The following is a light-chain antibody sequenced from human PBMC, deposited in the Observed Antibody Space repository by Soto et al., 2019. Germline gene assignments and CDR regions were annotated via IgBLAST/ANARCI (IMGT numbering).Light chain of an antibody. CDR1: QSVFNNH. CDR3: QQYGSSPTT. CDR2: GAS. Sequence: EIVLTQSPGTLSLSPGERATLSCRASQSVFNNHIGWYQQKPGQAPRRLIFGASFRATGIPDRFGGSGSGTDFTFTISRLEPEDFAVYYCQQYGSSPTTFGQGTKVDIK. V-gene: IGKV3-20*01. J-gene: IGKJ1*01.